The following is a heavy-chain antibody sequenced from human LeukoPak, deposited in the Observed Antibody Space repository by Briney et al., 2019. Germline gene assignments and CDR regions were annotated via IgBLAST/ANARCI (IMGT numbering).Heavy chain of an antibody. V-gene: IGHV4-59*01. D-gene: IGHD6-13*01. Sequence: SETLSLTCTVSGGSISSYYWSWIRQPPGKGLEWIGYIYYSGSTNYNPSLKSRVTISVDTSKNQFSLRLSSVTAADTAVYYCARALYSSSWYDYWGQGTLVTVSS. CDR3: ARALYSSSWYDY. CDR2: IYYSGST. J-gene: IGHJ4*02. CDR1: GGSISSYY.